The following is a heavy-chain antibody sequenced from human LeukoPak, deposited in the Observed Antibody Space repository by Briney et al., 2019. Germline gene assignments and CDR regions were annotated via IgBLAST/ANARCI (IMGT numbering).Heavy chain of an antibody. J-gene: IGHJ4*02. Sequence: GGSLRLSCATSGFTFSNYAVSWVRQAPGKGLEWVSSISGSGGTTYYADSVKGRFTISRDNSKNTLYLQMNSLRAEDTAVYYCAKYYYDSSGCFDYWGQGTLVTVSS. CDR1: GFTFSNYA. V-gene: IGHV3-23*01. D-gene: IGHD3-22*01. CDR3: AKYYYDSSGCFDY. CDR2: ISGSGGTT.